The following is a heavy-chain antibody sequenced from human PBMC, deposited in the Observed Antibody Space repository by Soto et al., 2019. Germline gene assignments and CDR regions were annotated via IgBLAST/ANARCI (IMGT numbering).Heavy chain of an antibody. CDR1: GYTFTSYG. CDR2: ISAYNGNT. CDR3: ARDAPPFGY. D-gene: IGHD3-10*01. V-gene: IGHV1-18*01. Sequence: QVQLVQSGTEVKKPGASVKVSCKASGYTFTSYGISWVRQAPGQGLEWMGWISAYNGNTNYPQKLQXXXTXXTDTSTSTAYMELRSLRSDDTAVYYCARDAPPFGYWGQGTLVTVSS. J-gene: IGHJ4*02.